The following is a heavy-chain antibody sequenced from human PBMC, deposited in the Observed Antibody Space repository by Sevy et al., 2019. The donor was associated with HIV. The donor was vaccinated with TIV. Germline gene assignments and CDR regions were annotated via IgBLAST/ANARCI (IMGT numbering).Heavy chain of an antibody. CDR1: GFTLSSYW. D-gene: IGHD5-18*01. Sequence: GGSLRLSCAGSGFTLSSYWMSWVRQAPGRGLEWVANIKQDGSEKDYVDSVKGRFAISRDNAENSMYLQMNSLRDEDTAMYYWARQGGVLDVDTAMPDAFDLWGRGTMVTVSS. J-gene: IGHJ3*01. V-gene: IGHV3-7*01. CDR3: ARQGGVLDVDTAMPDAFDL. CDR2: IKQDGSEK.